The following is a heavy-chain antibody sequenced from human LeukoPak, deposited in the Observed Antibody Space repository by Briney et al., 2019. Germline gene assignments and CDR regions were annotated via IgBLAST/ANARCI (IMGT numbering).Heavy chain of an antibody. Sequence: ASVKVSCKASGGTFSSYAISWVRQAPGQGLEWMGGIIPIFGTANYAQKFQGRVTITADESTSTAYMELSSLRSEDTAVYYCARNYDYVWGSYRYIREGAFDIWGQGTMVTVSS. CDR1: GGTFSSYA. CDR3: ARNYDYVWGSYRYIREGAFDI. CDR2: IIPIFGTA. D-gene: IGHD3-16*02. V-gene: IGHV1-69*13. J-gene: IGHJ3*02.